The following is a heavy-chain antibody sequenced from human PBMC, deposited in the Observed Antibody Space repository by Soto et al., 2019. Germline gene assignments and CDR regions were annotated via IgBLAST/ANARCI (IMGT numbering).Heavy chain of an antibody. D-gene: IGHD3-10*01. CDR3: ARGVRGVVTPRFDY. Sequence: QVQLVQSGAEVKKPGSSVKVSCKASGGTFSSYAISWVRQAPGQGLEWRGGIIPIFGTANYAQKFQGRVTITADESTSRAYMGLGSLISEDTAVYYYARGVRGVVTPRFDYWGQETLVTVSS. J-gene: IGHJ4*02. CDR1: GGTFSSYA. CDR2: IIPIFGTA. V-gene: IGHV1-69*01.